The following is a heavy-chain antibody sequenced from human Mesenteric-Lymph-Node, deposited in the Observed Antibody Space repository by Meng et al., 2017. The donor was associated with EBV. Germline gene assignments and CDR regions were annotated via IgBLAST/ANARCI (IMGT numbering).Heavy chain of an antibody. V-gene: IGHV3-23*01. CDR1: GFTLSDYA. D-gene: IGHD3-22*01. CDR2: INGSGRTT. CDR3: AKADSSGYYGTTLDQ. Sequence: VQLLDSGGGLVQPGGSLRLSCVVSGFTLSDYAMTWVCQAPGKALEWVSGINGSGRTTYYADSVKGRFTASRDISKSALYLQMNSLRAEDTAVYYCAKADSSGYYGTTLDQWGKGTLVNVSS. J-gene: IGHJ4*02.